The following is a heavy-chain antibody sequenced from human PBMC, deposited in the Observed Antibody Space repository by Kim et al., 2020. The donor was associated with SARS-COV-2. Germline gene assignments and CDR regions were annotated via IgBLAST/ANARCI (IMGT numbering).Heavy chain of an antibody. CDR2: IKSKTDGGTT. CDR3: TTDFWSGYYPDWYYYGMDV. D-gene: IGHD3-3*01. J-gene: IGHJ6*02. V-gene: IGHV3-15*01. CDR1: GFTFSNAW. Sequence: GGSLRLSCAASGFTFSNAWMSWVRQAPGKGLEWVGRIKSKTDGGTTDYAAPVKGRFTISRDDSKNTLYLQMNSLKTEDTARYYCTTDFWSGYYPDWYYYGMDVWGQGTTVTVSS.